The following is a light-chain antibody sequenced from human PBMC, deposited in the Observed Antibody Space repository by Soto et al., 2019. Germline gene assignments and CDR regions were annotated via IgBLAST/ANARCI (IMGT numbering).Light chain of an antibody. CDR3: SSGTNINTRACV. CDR2: EVT. CDR1: SGDIGSYNR. J-gene: IGLJ1*01. Sequence: QSALAQPASVSGSPGQSITISCTGTSGDIGSYNRVSWYQQHPGKAPKLIIYEVTDRPSGVSNRFSGSKSGNTASLTISGLQAEDEAEYYCSSGTNINTRACVFGTGTKGTAL. V-gene: IGLV2-14*01.